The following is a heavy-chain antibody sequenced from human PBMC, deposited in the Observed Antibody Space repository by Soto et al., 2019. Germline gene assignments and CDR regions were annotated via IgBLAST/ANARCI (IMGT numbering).Heavy chain of an antibody. V-gene: IGHV1-69*06. Sequence: SLRVSCKAFGGTFRSYAISGVRQALGQGLEWMGGIIPIFGTANYAQKFQGRVTITADKSTSTAYMELSSLRSEDTAVYYCAREDIVVVPAAIAYGMDVWGQGTTVTVSS. D-gene: IGHD2-2*01. CDR2: IIPIFGTA. J-gene: IGHJ6*02. CDR1: GGTFRSYA. CDR3: AREDIVVVPAAIAYGMDV.